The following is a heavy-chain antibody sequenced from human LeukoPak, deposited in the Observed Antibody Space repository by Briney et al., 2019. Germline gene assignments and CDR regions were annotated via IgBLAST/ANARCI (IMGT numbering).Heavy chain of an antibody. V-gene: IGHV4-39*07. J-gene: IGHJ4*02. D-gene: IGHD3-22*01. CDR2: IYYSGST. Sequence: SETLSLTCTVSGGSISSSSYYWGWIRRPPGKGLEWIGSIYYSGSTYYNPSLKSRVTISVDTSKNQFSLKLSSVTAAGTAVYYCARSYYYDSSGSDWIDYWGQGTLVTVSS. CDR3: ARSYYYDSSGSDWIDY. CDR1: GGSISSSSYY.